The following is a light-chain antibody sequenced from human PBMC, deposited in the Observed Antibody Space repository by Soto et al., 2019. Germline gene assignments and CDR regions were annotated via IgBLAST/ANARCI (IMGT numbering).Light chain of an antibody. J-gene: IGLJ3*02. Sequence: QSVLTQSPSASGTPGQRITISCSGSGSNIGPNYVYWFQQFPGTAPKLLIYNDDQRPSGVPDRFSGSKSGTSASLGISGLRSEDEAYYYCAAWDDSLTGRVFGGGTQFTAL. V-gene: IGLV1-47*02. CDR3: AAWDDSLTGRV. CDR1: GSNIGPNY. CDR2: NDD.